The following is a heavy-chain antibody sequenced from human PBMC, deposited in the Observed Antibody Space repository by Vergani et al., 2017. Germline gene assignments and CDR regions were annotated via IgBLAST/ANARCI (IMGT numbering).Heavy chain of an antibody. D-gene: IGHD5-18*01. Sequence: QMQLQESGPGLVKASETLSLTCTVSGDSIISRSYYWGWIRQPPGKGLEWIGSIYNSGNGDSSSSLKSRVTISADTSKNQFSLRLTSVTAADTAVYYCARGLGRYSYGYYYYYGMDVWGQGTTVTVSS. V-gene: IGHV4-39*01. CDR3: ARGLGRYSYGYYYYYGMDV. J-gene: IGHJ6*02. CDR2: IYNSGNG. CDR1: GDSIISRSYY.